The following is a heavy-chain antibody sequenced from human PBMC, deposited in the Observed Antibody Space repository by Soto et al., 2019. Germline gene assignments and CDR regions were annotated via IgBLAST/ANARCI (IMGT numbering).Heavy chain of an antibody. J-gene: IGHJ4*02. CDR1: GGRFTHYS. CDR3: ARGQGQELVQGLDY. Sequence: QVQLVQSRSEVKEPGSSVKVSCKAAGGRFTHYSFIWVRQAPGQGLVWMGGIIPIFNTANYAQKFEDRVTITADESTSTAYMELSGLRSDDTDVYFFARGQGQELVQGLDYWGQGTLVTVSS. CDR2: IIPIFNTA. V-gene: IGHV1-69*01. D-gene: IGHD6-13*01.